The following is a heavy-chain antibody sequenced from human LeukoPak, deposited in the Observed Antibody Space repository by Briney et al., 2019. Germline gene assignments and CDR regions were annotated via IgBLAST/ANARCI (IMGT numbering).Heavy chain of an antibody. CDR2: ISGSGNVT. CDR1: GFTFAKYA. CDR3: AKDRAGAN. V-gene: IGHV3-23*01. Sequence: QPGGSLKLSCVGSGFTFAKYAMTWVREAPGKGLEWVSVISGSGNVTYYAESVKGRFTISRDNSKRTLYLQMDSLRADDTAIYYCAKDRAGANWGQGTLVTVSS. J-gene: IGHJ4*02.